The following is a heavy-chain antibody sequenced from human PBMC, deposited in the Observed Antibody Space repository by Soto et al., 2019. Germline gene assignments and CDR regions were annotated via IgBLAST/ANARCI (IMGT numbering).Heavy chain of an antibody. D-gene: IGHD3-16*01. Sequence: QVQLVESGGGVVQPGRSLRLSCAASGFTFSSYGMHWVRQAPGKGLEWVAVIWYDGSNKYYADYVKGRFTISRDNSKNPSYLQMNSLRGEDTAVYYCARDNTSAWGEPYYYYGMDVWGQGTTVTVSS. J-gene: IGHJ6*02. V-gene: IGHV3-33*01. CDR2: IWYDGSNK. CDR1: GFTFSSYG. CDR3: ARDNTSAWGEPYYYYGMDV.